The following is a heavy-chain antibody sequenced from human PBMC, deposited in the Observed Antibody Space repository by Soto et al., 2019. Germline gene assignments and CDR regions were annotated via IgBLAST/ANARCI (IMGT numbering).Heavy chain of an antibody. D-gene: IGHD1-7*01. CDR3: ARARKWTGTTKGNWFDP. CDR2: IYTSGST. Sequence: PSETLSLTCTVSGGSISSYYWSWIRQPAGKGLEWIGRIYTSGSTNYSPSLKSRVTMSVDTSKNQFSLKLSSVTAADTAVYYCARARKWTGTTKGNWFDPWGQGTLVTVSS. V-gene: IGHV4-4*07. CDR1: GGSISSYY. J-gene: IGHJ5*02.